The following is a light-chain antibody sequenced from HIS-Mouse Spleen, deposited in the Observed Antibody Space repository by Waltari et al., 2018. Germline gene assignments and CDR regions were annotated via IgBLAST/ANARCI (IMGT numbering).Light chain of an antibody. V-gene: IGLV2-23*01. CDR3: CSYAGSSTWV. CDR1: SSDVGSYIF. Sequence: QSALTQPASVSGSPGQSITISSTGTSSDVGSYIFVSWYQQHPGKAPKLMIYEGSKRPSGVSNRFSGSKSGNTASLTISGLQAEDEADYYCCSYAGSSTWVFGGGTKLTVL. CDR2: EGS. J-gene: IGLJ3*02.